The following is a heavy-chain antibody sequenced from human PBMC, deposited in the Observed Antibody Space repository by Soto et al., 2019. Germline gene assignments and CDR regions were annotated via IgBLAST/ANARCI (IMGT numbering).Heavy chain of an antibody. V-gene: IGHV3-48*01. Sequence: GGSLRHSCAASGFTFRNYGMNWVRQAPGKGLEWVSYIGIGSSTTYYADSVKGRFTISRDNAKNSLYLQMNSLRAEDTAVYYCARDQLYYNDISGRPLNAFDVWGQGTMVTVSS. J-gene: IGHJ3*01. CDR2: IGIGSSTT. D-gene: IGHD3-22*01. CDR1: GFTFRNYG. CDR3: ARDQLYYNDISGRPLNAFDV.